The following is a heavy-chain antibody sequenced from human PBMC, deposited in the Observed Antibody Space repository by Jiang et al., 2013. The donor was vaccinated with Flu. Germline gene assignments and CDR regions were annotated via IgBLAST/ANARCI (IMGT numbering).Heavy chain of an antibody. CDR2: ISSSNSYI. D-gene: IGHD3-16*01. CDR1: GFTFSIFN. CDR3: ARGLIGS. V-gene: IGHV3-21*01. Sequence: GGLVKPGGSLRPSCVASGFTFSIFNMNWVRQAPGRGLEWVSSISSSNSYIYYADSVRGRFTVSRDNAKNSLYLQMNSLRAEDTAVYYCARGLIGSWGQGTLVTVSS. J-gene: IGHJ5*02.